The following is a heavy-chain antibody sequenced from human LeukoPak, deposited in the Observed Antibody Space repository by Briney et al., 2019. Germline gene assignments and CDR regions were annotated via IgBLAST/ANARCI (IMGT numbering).Heavy chain of an antibody. CDR1: GGSFSGYY. CDR2: INHSGST. CDR3: ARRFYDYVWGSYRFFDY. J-gene: IGHJ4*02. V-gene: IGHV4-34*01. D-gene: IGHD3-16*02. Sequence: SETLSLTCAVYGGSFSGYYWSWIRQPPGKGLEWIGEINHSGSTNYNPSLKSRVTISVDTSKNQFSLKLSSVTAGDTAVYYCARRFYDYVWGSYRFFDYWGQGTLVTVSS.